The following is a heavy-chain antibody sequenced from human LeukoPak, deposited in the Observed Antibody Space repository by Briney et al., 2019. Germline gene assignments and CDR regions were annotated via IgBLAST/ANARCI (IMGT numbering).Heavy chain of an antibody. D-gene: IGHD4-17*01. CDR3: ARQMNTVTADY. Sequence: PSETLSLTCTVSGGSISHYYWSWIRQPPEKGLEWIGYTYYGGSTKFNPSLNSRVTISIDTSKNQFSLRLSSVTAADTAVYYCARQMNTVTADYWGQGTLVTVSS. CDR1: GGSISHYY. CDR2: TYYGGST. V-gene: IGHV4-59*08. J-gene: IGHJ4*02.